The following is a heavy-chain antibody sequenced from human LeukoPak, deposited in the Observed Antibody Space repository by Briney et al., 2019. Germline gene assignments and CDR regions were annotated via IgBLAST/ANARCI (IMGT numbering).Heavy chain of an antibody. V-gene: IGHV4-34*01. Sequence: SETLSLTCAVYGGSFSGYYWSWIRQPPGKGLEWIGEINHSGSTNYNPSLKSRVTISVDTSKNQFSLKLSSVTAADTAVYYCAKGGGEDIVVVPAAIRGGIAAAGNYYFDYWGQGTLVTVSS. CDR1: GGSFSGYY. J-gene: IGHJ4*02. D-gene: IGHD2-2*02. CDR3: AKGGGEDIVVVPAAIRGGIAAAGNYYFDY. CDR2: INHSGST.